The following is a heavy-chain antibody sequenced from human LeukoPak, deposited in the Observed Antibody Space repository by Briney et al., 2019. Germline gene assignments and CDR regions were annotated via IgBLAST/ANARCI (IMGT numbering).Heavy chain of an antibody. J-gene: IGHJ4*02. D-gene: IGHD4-11*01. Sequence: SETLSLTCAVYGGSFSGYYWSWIRQPPGKGLEWIGEINHSGSTNYNPSLKSRVTISVDTSKNQFSLKLSSVTAADTAVYYCARKDYSNSRRYWGQGTLVTVSS. V-gene: IGHV4-34*01. CDR3: ARKDYSNSRRY. CDR2: INHSGST. CDR1: GGSFSGYY.